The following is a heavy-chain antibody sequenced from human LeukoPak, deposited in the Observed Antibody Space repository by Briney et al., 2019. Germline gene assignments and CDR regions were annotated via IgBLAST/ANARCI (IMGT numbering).Heavy chain of an antibody. Sequence: PSETLSLTCTVSGGSISSHYWSWIRQPPGKGLEWIGYIYYSGRTNYNPSLKSRVTISVDTSKNQFSLKLSSVTAADTAVYYCARGHFYDSSGYFDWGQGTLVTVSS. D-gene: IGHD3-22*01. CDR3: ARGHFYDSSGYFD. J-gene: IGHJ4*02. V-gene: IGHV4-59*11. CDR1: GGSISSHY. CDR2: IYYSGRT.